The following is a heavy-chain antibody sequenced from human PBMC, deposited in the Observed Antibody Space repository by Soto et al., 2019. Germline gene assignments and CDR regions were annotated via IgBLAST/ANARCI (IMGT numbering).Heavy chain of an antibody. CDR2: INPNSGGT. D-gene: IGHD2-2*01. CDR3: ARVGCSSTSCYGEGPWFDP. CDR1: GYTFTGYY. Sequence: GASVKVSCKASGYTFTGYYMHWVRQAPGQGLEWMGWINPNSGGTNYAQKFQGRVTMTRDTSISTAYMELSRLRSDDTAVYYCARVGCSSTSCYGEGPWFDPWGQGTLVTVSS. V-gene: IGHV1-2*02. J-gene: IGHJ5*02.